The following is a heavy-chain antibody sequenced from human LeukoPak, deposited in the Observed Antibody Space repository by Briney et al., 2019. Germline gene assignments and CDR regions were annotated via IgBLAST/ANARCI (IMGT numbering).Heavy chain of an antibody. V-gene: IGHV4-34*01. D-gene: IGHD6-13*01. CDR3: ARRRIAAAGTAGYYFDY. Sequence: SETLSLTCAVYGGSFSGYYWSWIRQPPGKGLEWIGEINHSGSTNYNPSLKSRVTISVDTSKNQFSLKLSSVTAADTAVYYCARRRIAAAGTAGYYFDYWGQGTLVTVSS. CDR2: INHSGST. CDR1: GGSFSGYY. J-gene: IGHJ4*02.